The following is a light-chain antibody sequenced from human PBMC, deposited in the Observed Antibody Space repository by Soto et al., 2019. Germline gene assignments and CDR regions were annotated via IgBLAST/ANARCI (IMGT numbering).Light chain of an antibody. CDR1: QSVGSK. V-gene: IGKV3-15*01. Sequence: VMTQSPATLSVSPGERATLSCRASQSVGSKLAWYQQKSGQAPRLLIYGASTRATGIPVRFSGSGSGTEFTLTISSLQSEDFAVYYCQQYNNWPPITFGQGTRLEIK. CDR3: QQYNNWPPIT. CDR2: GAS. J-gene: IGKJ5*01.